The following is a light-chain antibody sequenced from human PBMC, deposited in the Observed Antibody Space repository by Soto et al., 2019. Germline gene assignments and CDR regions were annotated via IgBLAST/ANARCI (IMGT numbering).Light chain of an antibody. CDR3: SSYAGSNNL. V-gene: IGLV2-8*01. CDR1: SSDVGGYNY. Sequence: QSALTQPPSASGSPGQSVTISCTGTSSDVGGYNYVSWYQRHPGKAPKLMIYEVSKRPSGVPDRFSGSKSGNTASLTVPGLQAEDEADYYCSSYAGSNNLFGGGTKLTVL. J-gene: IGLJ2*01. CDR2: EVS.